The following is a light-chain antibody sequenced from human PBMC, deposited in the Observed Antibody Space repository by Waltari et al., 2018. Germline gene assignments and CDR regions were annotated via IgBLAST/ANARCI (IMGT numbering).Light chain of an antibody. J-gene: IGLJ3*02. CDR3: QTGGHGTWV. CDR2: SSSDGSH. V-gene: IGLV4-69*01. Sequence: QLVLTQSPSASASLGASVKLTCTLDSGHSSNIVAWLQQQPEQGPRYLLKSSSDGSHSKGAEIPDRFSGSSSGAERYLTISSVQAEDEADYYCQTGGHGTWVFGGGTKLTVL. CDR1: SGHSSNI.